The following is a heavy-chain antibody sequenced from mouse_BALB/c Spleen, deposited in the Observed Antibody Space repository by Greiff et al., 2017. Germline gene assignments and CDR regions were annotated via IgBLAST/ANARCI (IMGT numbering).Heavy chain of an antibody. CDR1: GFTFSDYY. CDR3: ARDQEYGNYEGHAMDY. Sequence: DVKLVESGGGLVKPGGSLKLSCAASGFTFSDYYMYWVRQTPEKRLEWVATISDGGSYTYYPDSVKGRFTISRDNAKNNLYLQMSSLKSEDTAMYYCARDQEYGNYEGHAMDYWGQGTSVTVSS. D-gene: IGHD2-10*02. V-gene: IGHV5-4*02. CDR2: ISDGGSYT. J-gene: IGHJ4*01.